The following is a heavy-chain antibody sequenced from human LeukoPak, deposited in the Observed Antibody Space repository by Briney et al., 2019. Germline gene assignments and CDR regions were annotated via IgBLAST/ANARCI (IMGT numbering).Heavy chain of an antibody. CDR1: GYTFTGYY. J-gene: IGHJ5*02. Sequence: GASVKVSCKASGYTFTGYYMHWVRQAPGQGLEWMGWINPNSGGTNYAQKFQGRVTMTRDTSISTAYMELSRLRSDDTAVYYCARERSVGGSGSYYYNWFDPWGQGTLVTVSS. CDR2: INPNSGGT. D-gene: IGHD3-10*01. V-gene: IGHV1-2*02. CDR3: ARERSVGGSGSYYYNWFDP.